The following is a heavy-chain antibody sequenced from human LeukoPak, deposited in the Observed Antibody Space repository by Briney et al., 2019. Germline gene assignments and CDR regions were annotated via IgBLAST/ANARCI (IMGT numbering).Heavy chain of an antibody. CDR3: ARVGTYYDFWSGYYTLDAFDI. Sequence: SETLSLTCTVSGGSISSSSYYWSWIRQPPGKGLEWIGYIYYSGSTNYNPSLKSRVTISVDTSKNQFSLKLSSVTAADTAVYYCARVGTYYDFWSGYYTLDAFDIWGQGTMVTVSS. V-gene: IGHV4-61*01. CDR2: IYYSGST. CDR1: GGSISSSSYY. D-gene: IGHD3-3*01. J-gene: IGHJ3*02.